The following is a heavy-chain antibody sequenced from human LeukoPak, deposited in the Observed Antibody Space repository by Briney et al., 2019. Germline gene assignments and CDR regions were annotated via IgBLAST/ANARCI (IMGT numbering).Heavy chain of an antibody. CDR1: GFTFSNYA. D-gene: IGHD2-8*01. Sequence: GGSLRLSCAASGFTFSNYAMHWVRQAPGKGLEWVAVISYGGSNKYYTDSVKGRFTISGDSSKNTLYLQMNSLRPDDTALYYCSTDPRLLIYWGHGTLVTVSS. V-gene: IGHV3-30*04. CDR3: STDPRLLIY. CDR2: ISYGGSNK. J-gene: IGHJ4*01.